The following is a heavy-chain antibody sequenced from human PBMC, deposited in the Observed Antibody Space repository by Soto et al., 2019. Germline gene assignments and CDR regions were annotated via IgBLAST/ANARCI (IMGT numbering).Heavy chain of an antibody. CDR2: ISYDGSNK. CDR1: GFTFSSYA. D-gene: IGHD1-1*01. Sequence: PGGSLRLSCAASGFTFSSYAMHWVRQAPGKGLEWVAVISYDGSNKYYADSVKGRFTISRDNSKNTLYLQMNSLRAEDTAVYYCARDLIPWNGYFDYWGQGTLVTVSS. CDR3: ARDLIPWNGYFDY. J-gene: IGHJ4*02. V-gene: IGHV3-30-3*01.